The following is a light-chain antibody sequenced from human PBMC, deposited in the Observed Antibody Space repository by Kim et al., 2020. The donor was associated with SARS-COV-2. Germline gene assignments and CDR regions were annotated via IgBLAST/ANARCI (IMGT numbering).Light chain of an antibody. CDR1: QSVSSSY. CDR3: QQYGSSPPNT. J-gene: IGKJ2*01. CDR2: GAS. V-gene: IGKV3-20*01. Sequence: EIVLTQSPGTLSLSPGERATLSCRASQSVSSSYLAWYQQKPGQAPRLLIHGASSRATGIPDRFSGSGSGTDFTLTISRLEPEDFAVYYCQQYGSSPPNTFGQGTKLEI.